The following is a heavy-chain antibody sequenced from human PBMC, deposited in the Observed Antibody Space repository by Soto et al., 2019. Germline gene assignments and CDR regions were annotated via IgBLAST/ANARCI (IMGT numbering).Heavy chain of an antibody. CDR2: MNPNSGNT. D-gene: IGHD3-3*01. CDR1: GYTFTSYY. J-gene: IGHJ6*03. V-gene: IGHV1-8*01. Sequence: ASVKVSCKASGYTFTSYYINWVRQATGQGLEWMGWMNPNSGNTGYAQKFQGRVTMTRNTSISTAYMELSSLRSEDTAVYYCAISPPYYDFWSGPPTNYYYYMDVWGKGTTVTVSS. CDR3: AISPPYYDFWSGPPTNYYYYMDV.